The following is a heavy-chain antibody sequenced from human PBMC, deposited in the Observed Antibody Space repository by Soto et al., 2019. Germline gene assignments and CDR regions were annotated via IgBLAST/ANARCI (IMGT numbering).Heavy chain of an antibody. D-gene: IGHD1-26*01. V-gene: IGHV3-30-3*01. CDR3: ASVRLSGSHYFHY. J-gene: IGHJ4*02. Sequence: PGGSLRLSCAASGFTFSGYTMHWVRQAPGKGLEWVAVISYDVTNKYYADSVKGRFTISRDNSKNTLYLQMNSLRAEDTAVYYCASVRLSGSHYFHYWGQGALVPVSS. CDR2: ISYDVTNK. CDR1: GFTFSGYT.